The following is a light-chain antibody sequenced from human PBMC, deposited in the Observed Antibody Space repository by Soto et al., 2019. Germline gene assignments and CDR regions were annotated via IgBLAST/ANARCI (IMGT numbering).Light chain of an antibody. CDR3: VLYMGSGIWV. J-gene: IGLJ3*02. V-gene: IGLV8-61*01. CDR2: STY. CDR1: SGSVSTNNY. Sequence: QTVVTQEPSFSVSPGATVTLTCGLSSGSVSTNNYPSWYQQTPGQAPRTLIYSTYTRYSGVPDRFSASILGNKAALTITGAQADDGSDYYCVLYMGSGIWVFGGGTKLTVL.